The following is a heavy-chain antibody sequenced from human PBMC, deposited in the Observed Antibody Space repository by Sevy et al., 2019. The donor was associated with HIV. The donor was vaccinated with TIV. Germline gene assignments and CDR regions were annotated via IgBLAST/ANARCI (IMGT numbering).Heavy chain of an antibody. CDR3: ARVKAGGNDAFDI. D-gene: IGHD1-26*01. Sequence: GGSLRLSCAASGFTFSSYAMHWVRQAPGKGLEWVAVISYDGSNKYYADSVKDGFTISRDNSKNTLYLKMKSLRAEDTAVYYCARVKAGGNDAFDIWGQGTMVTVSS. V-gene: IGHV3-30-3*01. J-gene: IGHJ3*02. CDR2: ISYDGSNK. CDR1: GFTFSSYA.